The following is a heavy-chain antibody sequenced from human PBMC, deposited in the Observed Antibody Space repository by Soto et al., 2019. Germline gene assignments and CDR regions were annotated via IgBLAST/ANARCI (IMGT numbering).Heavy chain of an antibody. CDR2: ISAYNGNT. Sequence: EASVKVSCKASGYTFTSYGISWVRQAPGQGLEWMGWISAYNGNTNYAQKLQGRVTMTTDTSTSTAYMELRSLRSDDTAVYYCARASGWYVYYYGMDVWGQGTTVTVSS. CDR3: ARASGWYVYYYGMDV. J-gene: IGHJ6*02. V-gene: IGHV1-18*01. D-gene: IGHD6-19*01. CDR1: GYTFTSYG.